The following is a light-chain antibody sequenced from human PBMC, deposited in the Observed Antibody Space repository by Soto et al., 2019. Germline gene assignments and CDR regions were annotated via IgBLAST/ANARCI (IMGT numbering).Light chain of an antibody. J-gene: IGKJ2*01. Sequence: DIVMTQSPDSLAVSLGERATINCKSSQSVLYSSNNKNYLAWYQQKPGQPPKLLIYWASTRESGVPDRFSGSGSATDFTLTISGLQAEDVAVYYCQQYYSSPYTFGQGTKLEIK. V-gene: IGKV4-1*01. CDR1: QSVLYSSNNKNY. CDR2: WAS. CDR3: QQYYSSPYT.